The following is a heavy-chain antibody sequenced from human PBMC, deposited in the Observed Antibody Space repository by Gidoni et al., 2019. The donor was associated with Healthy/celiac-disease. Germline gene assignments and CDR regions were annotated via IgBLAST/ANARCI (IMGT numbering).Heavy chain of an antibody. J-gene: IGHJ4*02. CDR3: ARDGPDTAVDY. CDR2: IYYSGST. V-gene: IGHV4-31*03. CDR1: VGSISSGGYY. D-gene: IGHD5-18*01. Sequence: QVQLQESGPGLVKPSQTLSLTCTFSVGSISSGGYYWSWIRQHPGKGLEWIGYIYYSGSTYYNPSLKSRVTISVDTSKNQFSLKLSSVTAADTAVYYCARDGPDTAVDYWGQGTLVTVSS.